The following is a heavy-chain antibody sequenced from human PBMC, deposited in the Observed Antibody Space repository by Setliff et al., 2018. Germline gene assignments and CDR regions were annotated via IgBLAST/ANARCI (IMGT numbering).Heavy chain of an antibody. Sequence: SETLSLTCAVYGGSFSGYYWSWIRQPPGKGLEWIGEINHSGSTNYNPSLKSRVTISVDTSKNQFSLKLSSVTAADTAVYYCARGWGSNDGYYYYGMDVWGQGTTVTVSS. V-gene: IGHV4-34*01. CDR3: ARGWGSNDGYYYYGMDV. J-gene: IGHJ6*02. D-gene: IGHD4-4*01. CDR2: INHSGST. CDR1: GGSFSGYY.